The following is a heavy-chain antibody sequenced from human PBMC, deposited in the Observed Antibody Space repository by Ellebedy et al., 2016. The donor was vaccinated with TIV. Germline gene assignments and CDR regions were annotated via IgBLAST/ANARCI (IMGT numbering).Heavy chain of an antibody. J-gene: IGHJ4*02. Sequence: AASVKVSCKASGGTVSSYAISWVRQAPGQGLEWMGRIIPILGIANYAQKFQGRVTITADKSTSTAYMELSSLRSEDTAVYYCARVPSVGATPFDYWGQGTLVTVSS. V-gene: IGHV1-69*04. CDR3: ARVPSVGATPFDY. CDR1: GGTVSSYA. CDR2: IIPILGIA. D-gene: IGHD1-26*01.